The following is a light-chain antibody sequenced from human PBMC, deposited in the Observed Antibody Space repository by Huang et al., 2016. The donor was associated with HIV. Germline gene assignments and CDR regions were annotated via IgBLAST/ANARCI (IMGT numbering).Light chain of an antibody. CDR3: QQYNKWPRT. V-gene: IGKV3-15*01. CDR1: QSVTGN. Sequence: EIVMTQSPATLSVSPGERATLSCRASQSVTGNLAWYQHNPGQPPRLLIYGASTRAAGAAAICNASGSWTEFTLTINSLQSEDFAVYYCQQYNKWPRTFGPGTKVDVK. CDR2: GAS. J-gene: IGKJ3*01.